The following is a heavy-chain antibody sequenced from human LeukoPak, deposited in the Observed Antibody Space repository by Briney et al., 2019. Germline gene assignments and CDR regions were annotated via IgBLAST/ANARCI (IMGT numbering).Heavy chain of an antibody. Sequence: SETLSLTCAVYGGSFSGYYWSWIRQPPGKGLEWIGEINHSGSTNYNPSLKSRVTISVDTSKNQFSLKLSSVTAADMAVYYCATPSFYSGSYLGGFDYWGQGTLVTVSS. V-gene: IGHV4-34*01. CDR1: GGSFSGYY. D-gene: IGHD1-26*01. J-gene: IGHJ4*02. CDR2: INHSGST. CDR3: ATPSFYSGSYLGGFDY.